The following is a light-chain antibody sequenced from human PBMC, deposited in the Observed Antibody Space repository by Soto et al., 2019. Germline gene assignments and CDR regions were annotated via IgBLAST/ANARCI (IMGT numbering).Light chain of an antibody. V-gene: IGKV3-20*01. CDR1: ESVSSSY. Sequence: EIVLTQSPGTLSLSPGERATLSCRASESVSSSYLAWYQQKPGQAPTLLIYGTYNRATGIPDRFSGSGSGTVFTLTISRLEPEDFAVYFCQQYDKSPRTFGLGTKVEIK. J-gene: IGKJ1*01. CDR2: GTY. CDR3: QQYDKSPRT.